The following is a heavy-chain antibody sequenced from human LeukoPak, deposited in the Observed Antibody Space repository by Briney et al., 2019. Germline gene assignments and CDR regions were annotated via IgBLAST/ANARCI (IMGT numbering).Heavy chain of an antibody. CDR1: GGSISSYY. J-gene: IGHJ3*02. CDR2: IYYSGST. D-gene: IGHD2-21*02. V-gene: IGHV4-59*01. Sequence: SQTLSLTCTVSGGSISSYYWSWIRQPPGKGLEWIGDIYYSGSTNYNPSLKSRVTISVDTSKNQFSLKLSPVTAADTAVYFCARVPLTAAWGAFDIWGQGTLVTVSS. CDR3: ARVPLTAAWGAFDI.